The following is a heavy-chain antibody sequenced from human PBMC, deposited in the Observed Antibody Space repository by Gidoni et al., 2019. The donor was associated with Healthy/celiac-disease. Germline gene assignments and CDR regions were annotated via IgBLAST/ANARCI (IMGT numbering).Heavy chain of an antibody. CDR1: GGSISSGDYY. D-gene: IGHD3-22*01. V-gene: IGHV4-30-4*01. CDR3: ARGEQDTTYYYDSSGYFY. J-gene: IGHJ4*02. Sequence: QVQLQESGPGLVKPSQTLSLTCTVSGGSISSGDYYWSWIRQPPGKGLEWIGYIYYSGSTYYNPSLKSRVTISVDTSKNQFSLKLSSVTAADTAVYYCARGEQDTTYYYDSSGYFYWGQGTLVTVSS. CDR2: IYYSGST.